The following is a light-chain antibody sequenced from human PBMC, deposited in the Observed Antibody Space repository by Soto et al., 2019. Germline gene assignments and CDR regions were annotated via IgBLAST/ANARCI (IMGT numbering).Light chain of an antibody. J-gene: IGLJ1*01. Sequence: QSVLTQPASVSGSPGQSITISCTGASTDVDGYDYVSWYQQHPGQAPKLMIYDVNNRPSGVSYRFSGSKSGDTASLTISGLQAEDYADYYCRSYTSSAPFYVFGTGTKVTVL. CDR2: DVN. V-gene: IGLV2-14*03. CDR3: RSYTSSAPFYV. CDR1: STDVDGYDY.